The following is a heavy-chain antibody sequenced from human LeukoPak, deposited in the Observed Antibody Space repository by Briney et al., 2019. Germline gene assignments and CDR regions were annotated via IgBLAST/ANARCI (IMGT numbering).Heavy chain of an antibody. Sequence: GSLRLSCAASGFTFSSYWMSWVRQAPGKGLEWVANIKQDGSEKYYVDSVKGRFTISRDNAKNSLYLQMNSLRAEDTAVYYCARYGYDSSGYYFLFDYWGQGTLVTVSS. CDR1: GFTFSSYW. CDR2: IKQDGSEK. V-gene: IGHV3-7*01. J-gene: IGHJ4*02. D-gene: IGHD3-22*01. CDR3: ARYGYDSSGYYFLFDY.